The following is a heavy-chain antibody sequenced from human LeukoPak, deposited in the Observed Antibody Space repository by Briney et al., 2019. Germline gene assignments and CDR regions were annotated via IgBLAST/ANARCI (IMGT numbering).Heavy chain of an antibody. CDR1: GFTFSSSG. J-gene: IGHJ6*02. CDR3: AAVLGQQLVYYYGMDV. Sequence: ASVTVSCKGSGFTFSSSGMQWVRQARGQRLEWIGWIVPGSGNTNYAQKFQERVTFTRDMSTSTAYMELSGLRSEDTAVYYCAAVLGQQLVYYYGMDVWGQGTTVTVSS. D-gene: IGHD6-13*01. V-gene: IGHV1-58*02. CDR2: IVPGSGNT.